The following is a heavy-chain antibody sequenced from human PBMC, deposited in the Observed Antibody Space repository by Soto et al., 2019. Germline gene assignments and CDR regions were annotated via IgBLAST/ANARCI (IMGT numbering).Heavy chain of an antibody. V-gene: IGHV4-39*07. CDR3: ARDNCSGGSSYFDY. CDR2: IYYSGST. J-gene: IGHJ4*02. D-gene: IGHD2-15*01. Sequence: SETLSLTCTVSGGSISSSSYYWGWIRQPPGKGLEWIGSIYYSGSTYYNPSLKSRVTISVDTSKNQFSLKLSSVTAADTAVYYCARDNCSGGSSYFDYWGQGTLVTVSS. CDR1: GGSISSSSYY.